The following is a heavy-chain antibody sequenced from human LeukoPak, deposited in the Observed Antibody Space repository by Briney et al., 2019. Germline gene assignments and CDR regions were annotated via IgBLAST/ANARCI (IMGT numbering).Heavy chain of an antibody. V-gene: IGHV4-39*01. CDR3: ASPLDYGAELDV. J-gene: IGHJ6*02. CDR2: IYYSGST. Sequence: SETLSLTCTVSGGSISSSSYYWGWIRQPPGKGLEWIGSIYYSGSTYYNPSLKSRATISVDTSKNQFSLKLSSVTAADTAVYYCASPLDYGAELDVWGQGTTVTVSS. CDR1: GGSISSSSYY. D-gene: IGHD4-17*01.